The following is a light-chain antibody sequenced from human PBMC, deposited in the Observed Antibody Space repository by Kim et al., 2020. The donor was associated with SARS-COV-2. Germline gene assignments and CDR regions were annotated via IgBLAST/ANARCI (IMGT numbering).Light chain of an antibody. CDR3: QKVESYPIT. Sequence: IQLTQSPSSLSASVGDRVTITCRASQGISSHLAWYHQKPGKAPKLLIYAASTLQSGVPSRFSGSGSGTDFSLTISSLQPEDFATYYCQKVESYPITFGGGTKVDIK. CDR2: AAS. CDR1: QGISSH. V-gene: IGKV1-9*01. J-gene: IGKJ4*01.